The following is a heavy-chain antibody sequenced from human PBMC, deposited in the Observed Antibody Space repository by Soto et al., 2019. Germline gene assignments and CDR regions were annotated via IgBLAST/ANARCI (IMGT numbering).Heavy chain of an antibody. D-gene: IGHD2-2*01. Sequence: QEQLVESGGGVVQPGRSLRLSCVASGFTFSNYGMHWVRQAPGKGLEWVAGIDYKEINKYYIDPVKGRFTISRDQSKNTLYLQMNSLRAEDTAVYYCARDFCPVPTCYDLCGQGVLVTVSS. CDR3: ARDFCPVPTCYDL. CDR2: IDYKEINK. J-gene: IGHJ4*02. V-gene: IGHV3-33*01. CDR1: GFTFSNYG.